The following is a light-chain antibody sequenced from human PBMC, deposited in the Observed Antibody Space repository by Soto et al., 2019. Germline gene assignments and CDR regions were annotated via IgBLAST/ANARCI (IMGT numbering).Light chain of an antibody. CDR2: DVS. Sequence: QSVLTQPRSVSGSPGQSVTISCTGTSSDVGRYNYVSWYQQHPAKAPKLMIYDVSKRPSGVPDRFSGSKSGNTASLTISGLQAEDEADYYCSSYTSSSAYVFGTGTKVTVL. J-gene: IGLJ1*01. CDR3: SSYTSSSAYV. CDR1: SSDVGRYNY. V-gene: IGLV2-11*01.